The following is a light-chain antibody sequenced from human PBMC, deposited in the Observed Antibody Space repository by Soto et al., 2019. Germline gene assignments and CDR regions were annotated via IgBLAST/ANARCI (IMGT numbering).Light chain of an antibody. CDR2: LGS. CDR3: MQSLETPWT. J-gene: IGKJ1*01. V-gene: IGKV2-28*01. Sequence: DIVMTQSPLSLPVTPGEAASISCRSSQSLLHSNGYNYVDWYLQKAGQSPHLLIYLGSNRASGVPDRFSGSGSVTYFTLKISRVEAEYVGVYYCMQSLETPWTFGQGTKVDIK. CDR1: QSLLHSNGYNY.